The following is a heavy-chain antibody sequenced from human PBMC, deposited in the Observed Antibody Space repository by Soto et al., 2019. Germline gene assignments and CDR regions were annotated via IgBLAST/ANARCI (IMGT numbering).Heavy chain of an antibody. J-gene: IGHJ4*02. V-gene: IGHV3-64*01. CDR2: ISCNGGST. D-gene: IGHD2-2*01. CDR3: ARAVVPAAPLYY. Sequence: EVQLVESGGGLVQPGGSLRLSCAASGFTFSSYAMHWVRQAPGKGLEYVSAISCNGGSTYYANSVKGRFTISRDNYKNRLYLHMCSLRAEDMAAYHCARAVVPAAPLYYWGQGTLVTVSS. CDR1: GFTFSSYA.